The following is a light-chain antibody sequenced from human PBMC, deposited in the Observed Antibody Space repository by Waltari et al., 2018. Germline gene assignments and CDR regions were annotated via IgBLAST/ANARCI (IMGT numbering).Light chain of an antibody. Sequence: DIQMTQSPASLSASVGDRVTITYQASQDINNYLNWYQQKAGKTPKLLIYDASNLETGVPSRFSGSGSGTDFTVTISSLQPEDIAIYYCQQYDSLPRTFGQGTKLEIK. V-gene: IGKV1-33*01. CDR1: QDINNY. CDR2: DAS. CDR3: QQYDSLPRT. J-gene: IGKJ2*01.